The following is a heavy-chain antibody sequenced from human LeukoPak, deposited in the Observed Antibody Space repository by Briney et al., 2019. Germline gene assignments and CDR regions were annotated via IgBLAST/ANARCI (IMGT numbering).Heavy chain of an antibody. Sequence: PSETLSLTCTVSGGSISSHYWSWIRQPAGKGLEWIGRIYTSGSTNYNPSLKSRVTMSVDTSKNQFSLKLSSVTAADTAVYYCARSRSYYDYVWGSSFDYWGQGTLVTVSS. D-gene: IGHD3-16*01. CDR3: ARSRSYYDYVWGSSFDY. CDR1: GGSISSHY. J-gene: IGHJ4*02. V-gene: IGHV4-4*07. CDR2: IYTSGST.